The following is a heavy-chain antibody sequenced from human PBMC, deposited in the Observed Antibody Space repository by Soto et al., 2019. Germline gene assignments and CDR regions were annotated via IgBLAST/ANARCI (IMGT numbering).Heavy chain of an antibody. CDR1: GYTCTSYD. D-gene: IGHD4-4*01. CDR3: ASATATVTTESHYYSGMDV. Sequence: ASVKVSCKASGYTCTSYDINWVRQATGQGLEWMGWMNPNSGNTGYAQRFQGRVTMTRNTSISTAYMELSSLRSEDTAVYYCASATATVTTESHYYSGMDVWGQGTTVTVSS. J-gene: IGHJ6*02. CDR2: MNPNSGNT. V-gene: IGHV1-8*01.